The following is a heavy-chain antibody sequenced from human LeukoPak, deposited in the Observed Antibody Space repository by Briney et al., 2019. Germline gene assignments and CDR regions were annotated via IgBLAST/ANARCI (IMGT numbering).Heavy chain of an antibody. V-gene: IGHV4-34*01. J-gene: IGHJ5*02. Sequence: SETLSLTCAVYGGSFSDFYWSWIRQPPGKGLEWIGEINHSGSTNYNPSLKSRVTISVDTSKNQFSLKLSSVTAADTAVYYCARSRGITRMVWFDPWGQGTLVTVS. CDR1: GGSFSDFY. D-gene: IGHD2-2*01. CDR2: INHSGST. CDR3: ARSRGITRMVWFDP.